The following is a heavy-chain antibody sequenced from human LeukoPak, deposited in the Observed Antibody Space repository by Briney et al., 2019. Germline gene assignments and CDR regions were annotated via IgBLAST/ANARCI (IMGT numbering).Heavy chain of an antibody. CDR2: ISSSSSYI. J-gene: IGHJ4*02. CDR1: GFIFSSHG. V-gene: IGHV3-21*01. D-gene: IGHD3-22*01. CDR3: ARGVTSSGYYFFDY. Sequence: GGSLRLFCAASGFIFSSHGMNWVRQAPGKGLEWVSSISSSSSYIYYADSVKGRFTISRDNAKNSLYLQMNSLRAEDTAVYYCARGVTSSGYYFFDYWGQGTLVTVSS.